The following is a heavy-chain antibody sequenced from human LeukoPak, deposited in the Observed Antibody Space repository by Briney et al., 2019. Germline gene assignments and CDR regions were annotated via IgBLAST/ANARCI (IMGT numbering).Heavy chain of an antibody. CDR1: GYTFTSYY. D-gene: IGHD3-22*01. CDR2: INPSGGST. V-gene: IGHV1-46*01. J-gene: IGHJ4*02. Sequence: ASVKVSCKASGYTFTSYYMHWVRQAPGQGLEWMGIINPSGGSTSYAQKFQGRVTMTRGTSTSTVYMELSSLRSEDTAVYYCARERQYYYDSSGYWIWGQGTLVTVSS. CDR3: ARERQYYYDSSGYWI.